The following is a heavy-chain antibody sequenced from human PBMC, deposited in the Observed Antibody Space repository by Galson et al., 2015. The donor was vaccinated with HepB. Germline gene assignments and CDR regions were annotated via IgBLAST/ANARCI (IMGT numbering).Heavy chain of an antibody. Sequence: SLRLSCAASGFTFSGSAMHWVRQASGKGLEWVGRIRSKANSYATAYAASVKGRFTISRDDSKNTAYLQMNSLKTEDTAVYYCTATMMYNWNDGGHWGQGTLVTVSS. V-gene: IGHV3-73*01. CDR2: IRSKANSYAT. CDR3: TATMMYNWNDGGH. D-gene: IGHD1-20*01. J-gene: IGHJ4*02. CDR1: GFTFSGSA.